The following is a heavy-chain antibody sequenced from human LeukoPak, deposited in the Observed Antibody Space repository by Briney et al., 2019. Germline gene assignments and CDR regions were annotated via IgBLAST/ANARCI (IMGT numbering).Heavy chain of an antibody. CDR2: IYYSGTT. Sequence: GSLRLSCAASGFTFSSYSMNWVRQAPGKGLEWIGSIYYSGTTCYNPSLKSRVTISVDTSKNQFSLKLSSVTAADTALYYCAKHYMGSSYNHGLDCWGQGTLVTVSS. D-gene: IGHD3-10*01. V-gene: IGHV4-59*05. CDR1: GFTFSSYSMN. J-gene: IGHJ4*02. CDR3: AKHYMGSSYNHGLDC.